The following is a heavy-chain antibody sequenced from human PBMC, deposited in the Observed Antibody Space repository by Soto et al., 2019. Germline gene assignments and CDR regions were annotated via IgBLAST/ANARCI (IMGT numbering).Heavy chain of an antibody. J-gene: IGHJ4*02. D-gene: IGHD3-22*01. V-gene: IGHV5-51*01. CDR3: ARADTSGYYGTHFWDY. Sequence: LGESLKISCKGSGYSFTNYWIGWVRQMPGKGLERMGIIDPSDSDIRYSPSFQGRVTISADKSTSTAYLQWSSLKASDSAMYYCARADTSGYYGTHFWDYWGQGTLVTVSS. CDR2: IDPSDSDI. CDR1: GYSFTNYW.